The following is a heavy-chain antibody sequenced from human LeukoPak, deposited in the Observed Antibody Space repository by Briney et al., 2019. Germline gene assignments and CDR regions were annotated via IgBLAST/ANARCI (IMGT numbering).Heavy chain of an antibody. V-gene: IGHV4-34*01. CDR1: GGSFSGYY. D-gene: IGHD6-13*01. Sequence: SETLSLTCAVSGGSFSGYYWSWIRQSPGKGLEWMGEINHSGSTNYNPSLKSRVTISVDTSKNQFSLKLSSVTAADTAVYYCASQPRDSSSWYGRDDAFDIWGQGTMATVSS. CDR3: ASQPRDSSSWYGRDDAFDI. J-gene: IGHJ3*02. CDR2: INHSGST.